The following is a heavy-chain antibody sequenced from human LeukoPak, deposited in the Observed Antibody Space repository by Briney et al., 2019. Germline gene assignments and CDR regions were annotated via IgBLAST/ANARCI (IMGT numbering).Heavy chain of an antibody. CDR1: TFTFSIYW. V-gene: IGHV3-7*01. D-gene: IGHD2-2*01. J-gene: IGHJ6*02. Sequence: GGSLSLSCAASTFTFSIYWMSWVRQAPGKGLEWVANINQNGSEKYYADSVKGRFTFSRDDAKNSLYLQMNCLRAEDTAVYYCARAQSGHCSSTSCYDYGMDVWGQGTTVTVSS. CDR2: INQNGSEK. CDR3: ARAQSGHCSSTSCYDYGMDV.